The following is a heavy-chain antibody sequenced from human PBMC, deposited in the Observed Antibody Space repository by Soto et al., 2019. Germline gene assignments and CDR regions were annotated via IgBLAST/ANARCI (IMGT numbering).Heavy chain of an antibody. CDR1: GGSFSEYF. CDR3: AGQPVSATGKYFLYQNGLDV. Sequence: SETLSLTCAVYGGSFSEYFWSWIRQSPGKGLEWIGEIHYRGKTHYNPSLKSRVAISVDTSKNQFSLRLNSVTAADTALYYCAGQPVSATGKYFLYQNGLDVWGQGTTVTVSS. J-gene: IGHJ6*02. D-gene: IGHD3-16*01. V-gene: IGHV4-34*01. CDR2: IHYRGKT.